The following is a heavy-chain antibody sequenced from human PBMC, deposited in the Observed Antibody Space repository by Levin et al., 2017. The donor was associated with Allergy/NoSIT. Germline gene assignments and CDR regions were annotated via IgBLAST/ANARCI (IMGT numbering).Heavy chain of an antibody. V-gene: IGHV4-59*08. CDR3: ARHRASQWLVLYAFDI. D-gene: IGHD6-19*01. Sequence: SQTLSLTCTVSGGSISSYYWSWIRQPPGKGLEWIGYIYYSGSTNYNPSLKSRVTISVDTSKNQFSLKLSSVTAADTAVYYCARHRASQWLVLYAFDIWGQGTMVTVSS. J-gene: IGHJ3*02. CDR1: GGSISSYY. CDR2: IYYSGST.